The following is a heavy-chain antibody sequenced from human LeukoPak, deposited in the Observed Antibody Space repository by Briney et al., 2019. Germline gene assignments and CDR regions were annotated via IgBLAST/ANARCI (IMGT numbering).Heavy chain of an antibody. V-gene: IGHV1-2*02. CDR2: INPNSGGT. CDR1: GYTFTGYY. Sequence: ASVKVSCKASGYTFTGYYMHWVRQAPGQGLEWMGWINPNSGGTNYAQKFQGRVTMTRDTSISAAYMELSRLRSDDTAVYYCARVYPDNSGYLYFDYWGQGTLVTVSS. D-gene: IGHD3-22*01. J-gene: IGHJ4*02. CDR3: ARVYPDNSGYLYFDY.